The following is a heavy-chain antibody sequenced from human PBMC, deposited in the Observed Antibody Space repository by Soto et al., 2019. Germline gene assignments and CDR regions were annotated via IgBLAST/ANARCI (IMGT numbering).Heavy chain of an antibody. CDR2: INHSGST. V-gene: IGHV4-34*01. CDR3: ARARGGWLRQHYFDY. Sequence: SETLSLTCAVYGGSFSGYYWSWIRQPPGKGLEWIGEINHSGSTNYNPSLKSRVTISVDTSKNQFSLKLSSVTAADTAVYYCARARGGWLRQHYFDYWGQGTLVTVSS. J-gene: IGHJ4*02. CDR1: GGSFSGYY. D-gene: IGHD5-12*01.